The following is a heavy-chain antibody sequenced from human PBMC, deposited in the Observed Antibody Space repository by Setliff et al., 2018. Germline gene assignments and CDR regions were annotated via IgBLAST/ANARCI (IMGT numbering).Heavy chain of an antibody. CDR1: GFTFSTYR. Sequence: GSLRLSCAASGFTFSTYRMHWVRQAPGKGLEWVAVIWDDGVKKYHADSVKGRFTISRDNSKNTLYLQMNSLRPEDTAVYYCARTYSGSGCYAGLESWGQGTQVTVSS. V-gene: IGHV3-33*08. J-gene: IGHJ4*02. CDR2: IWDDGVKK. D-gene: IGHD2-15*01. CDR3: ARTYSGSGCYAGLES.